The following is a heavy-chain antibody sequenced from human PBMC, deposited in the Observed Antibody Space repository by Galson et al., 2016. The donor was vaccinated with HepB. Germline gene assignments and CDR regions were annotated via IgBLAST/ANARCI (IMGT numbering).Heavy chain of an antibody. J-gene: IGHJ4*02. CDR1: GFIFDDYA. Sequence: SLRLSCAVSGFIFDDYAMHWVRQVPGKGLEWVSGISGNSGIIGYADSVKGRVTISRDNAKNSLYLQMNSLRAGDTALYYCAKEKSWMGVGIGPYLDYWGQGTLVTVSS. CDR2: ISGNSGII. CDR3: AKEKSWMGVGIGPYLDY. D-gene: IGHD3-16*01. V-gene: IGHV3-9*01.